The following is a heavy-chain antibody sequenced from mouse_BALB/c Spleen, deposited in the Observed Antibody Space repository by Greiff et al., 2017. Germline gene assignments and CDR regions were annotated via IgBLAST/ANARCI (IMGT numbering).Heavy chain of an antibody. CDR1: GFTFTDYY. V-gene: IGHV7-3*02. Sequence: EVKLQESGGGLVQPGGSLRLSCATSGFTFTDYYMSWVRQPPGKALEWLGFIRNKANGYTTEYSASVKGRFTISRDNSQSILYLQMNTLRAEDSATYYCARAPLLRYFDVWGAGTTVTVSS. D-gene: IGHD1-2*01. CDR2: IRNKANGYTT. CDR3: ARAPLLRYFDV. J-gene: IGHJ1*01.